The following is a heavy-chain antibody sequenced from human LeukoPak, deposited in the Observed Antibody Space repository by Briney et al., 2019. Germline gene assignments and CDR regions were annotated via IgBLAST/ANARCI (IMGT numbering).Heavy chain of an antibody. CDR3: AKSRGIYDNSGWRTFDY. V-gene: IGHV3-23*01. D-gene: IGHD6-19*01. CDR1: GSFNA. CDR2: ISVSGST. J-gene: IGHJ4*02. Sequence: GGSLRLPCVVSGSFNAMTWVRQAPGKGLEYVSGISVSGSTYYADSVKGRFTISRDNSKNTLYLQMNSLRAEDTAIYYCAKSRGIYDNSGWRTFDYWGQGTLVTVSS.